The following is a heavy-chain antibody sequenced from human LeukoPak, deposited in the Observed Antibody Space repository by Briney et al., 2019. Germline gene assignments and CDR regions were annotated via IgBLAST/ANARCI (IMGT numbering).Heavy chain of an antibody. CDR2: IYSGGST. CDR3: ARVLSGWYGGNYFDY. CDR1: GFTVRSNY. J-gene: IGHJ4*02. V-gene: IGHV3-66*02. Sequence: GGSLRLSCAASGFTVRSNYMYWVRQAPGKGLEWVSVIYSGGSTYYADSVKGRFTISRDNSKNTLYLQMNSLRSEDTAVYYCARVLSGWYGGNYFDYWGQGTLVTVSS. D-gene: IGHD6-19*01.